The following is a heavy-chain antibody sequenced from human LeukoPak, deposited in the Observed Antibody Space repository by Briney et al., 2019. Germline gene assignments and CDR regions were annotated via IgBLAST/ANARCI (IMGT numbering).Heavy chain of an antibody. CDR1: GGSISGYY. V-gene: IGHV4-34*01. CDR3: AKTVAGYWYFDL. CDR2: INHSGST. D-gene: IGHD6-19*01. J-gene: IGHJ2*01. Sequence: SETLSLTCAVYGGSISGYYWSWIRQPPGKGLEWIGEINHSGSTNYNPSLKSRVTISVDPSKNQFSLKLNSVTAADTAVYYCAKTVAGYWYFDLWGRGTLVTVSS.